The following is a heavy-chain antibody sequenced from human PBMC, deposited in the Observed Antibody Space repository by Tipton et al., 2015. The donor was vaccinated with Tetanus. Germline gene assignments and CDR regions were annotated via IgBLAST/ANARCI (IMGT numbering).Heavy chain of an antibody. D-gene: IGHD5-24*01. V-gene: IGHV4-59*02. CDR2: IYHDGSA. CDR3: ARGDGSTLHY. Sequence: TLSLTCSVSGAPVTRYYWSWLRQSPGKGLEWIGYIYHDGSADYNPSLRSRVTMSVDTSKNQFSLNLSSVTAADTAVYYCARGDGSTLHYWGQGTLVTVSS. CDR1: GAPVTRYY. J-gene: IGHJ4*02.